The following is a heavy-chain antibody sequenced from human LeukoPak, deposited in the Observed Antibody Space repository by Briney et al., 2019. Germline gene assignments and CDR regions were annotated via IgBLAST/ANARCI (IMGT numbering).Heavy chain of an antibody. CDR1: GGSISSGGYS. J-gene: IGHJ5*02. CDR3: ARDVGSRFDP. CDR2: IYYSGST. V-gene: IGHV4-31*03. D-gene: IGHD3-10*01. Sequence: PSETLSLTCTVSGGSISSGGYSWSWSRQHPGKGLEWIGYIYYSGSTDYNPSLKSRVTISVDTSKNQFSLRLSSVTAADTAVYYCARDVGSRFDPWGQGTLVTVSS.